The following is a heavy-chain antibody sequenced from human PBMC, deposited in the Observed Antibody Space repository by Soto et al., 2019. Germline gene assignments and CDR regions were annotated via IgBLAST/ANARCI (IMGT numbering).Heavy chain of an antibody. D-gene: IGHD5-12*01. CDR2: IIPIFGTA. J-gene: IGHJ6*02. Sequence: SVKVSCKASGGTFSSYAISWVRQAPGQGLEWMGGIIPIFGTANYAQRFQGRVTITADESTSTAYMELSSLRSEDTAVYYCAKERRARILPPPVQGYYGMDVWGQGTTVTVSS. CDR1: GGTFSSYA. V-gene: IGHV1-69*13. CDR3: AKERRARILPPPVQGYYGMDV.